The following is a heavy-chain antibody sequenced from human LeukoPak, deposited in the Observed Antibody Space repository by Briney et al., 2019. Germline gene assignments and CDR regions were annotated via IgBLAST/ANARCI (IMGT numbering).Heavy chain of an antibody. CDR3: ASRGGSQPFDY. Sequence: ASVQVSRKASGYTFTGFYMHWVRQAPGQGLEWMGCINPNNGGTNYAQKFQGRVTMTRDTSISTAYMALSRLSSDDTAVYYCASRGGSQPFDYWGQGALVTVSS. CDR2: INPNNGGT. CDR1: GYTFTGFY. V-gene: IGHV1-2*02. J-gene: IGHJ4*02. D-gene: IGHD2-15*01.